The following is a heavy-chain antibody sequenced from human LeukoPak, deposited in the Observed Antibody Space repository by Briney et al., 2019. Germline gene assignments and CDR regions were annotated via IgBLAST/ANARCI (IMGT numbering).Heavy chain of an antibody. D-gene: IGHD3-3*01. Sequence: EASVKVSCKASGYTFTSYGISWVRQAPGQGLEWMGWISAYNGNTNYAQKLQGRVTMTTDTSTSTAYMELRSLRSDDTAVYYCARADYPNYDFWSGYYPYYYYGMDVWGQGTTVTVSS. CDR2: ISAYNGNT. V-gene: IGHV1-18*01. CDR3: ARADYPNYDFWSGYYPYYYYGMDV. J-gene: IGHJ6*02. CDR1: GYTFTSYG.